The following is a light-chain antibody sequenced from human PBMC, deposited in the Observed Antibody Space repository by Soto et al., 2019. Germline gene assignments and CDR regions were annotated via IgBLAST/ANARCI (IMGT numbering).Light chain of an antibody. CDR2: AAS. J-gene: IGKJ1*01. CDR1: QGISSY. Sequence: AIRMTQSPSSFSASTGDRVTITCRASQGISSYLAWYQQKPGKAPKLLIYAASTLQSGVPSRFSGSRSGTDFTLTISCLQSEDFATYYCQQYYSYPRTFGQGTKVEIK. CDR3: QQYYSYPRT. V-gene: IGKV1-8*01.